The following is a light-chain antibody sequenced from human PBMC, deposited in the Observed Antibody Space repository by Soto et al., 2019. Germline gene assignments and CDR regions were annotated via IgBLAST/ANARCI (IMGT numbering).Light chain of an antibody. V-gene: IGLV2-14*03. CDR3: SSYTSTSKVL. Sequence: QSALTQPASVSGSPGQSITISCTGTSSDVGGYNYVSWYQQHPGKAPKLMIHDVNKRPSGISDRFSGSKSGNTASLTISGLRSADEADYYCSSYTSTSKVLFGGGTQLTV. CDR2: DVN. CDR1: SSDVGGYNY. J-gene: IGLJ2*01.